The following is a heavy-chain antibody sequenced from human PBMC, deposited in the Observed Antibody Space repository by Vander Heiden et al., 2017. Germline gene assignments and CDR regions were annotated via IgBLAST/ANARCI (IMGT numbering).Heavy chain of an antibody. Sequence: EVQLVESGGGLVKPGGSLRLSCAASGFTSRNYTMNWVRQAPGKGLEWVSSINSTRSYIYYADSVKGRFTISRDNAKNSLYLQMNSLRTEDTAVYYCASLAGAGTSDYWGQGTLVTVSS. CDR1: GFTSRNYT. D-gene: IGHD6-13*01. V-gene: IGHV3-21*01. J-gene: IGHJ4*02. CDR2: INSTRSYI. CDR3: ASLAGAGTSDY.